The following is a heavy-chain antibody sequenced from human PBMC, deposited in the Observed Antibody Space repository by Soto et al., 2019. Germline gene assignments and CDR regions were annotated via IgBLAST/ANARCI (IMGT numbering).Heavy chain of an antibody. V-gene: IGHV4-4*02. Sequence: QVQLQESGPGLVKPSGTLSLTCAVSGGSISSSNWWSWVRQPPGKGLEWIGEIRHDGITNYNPSLKSRVTLSVDTSKNPFSLHLSSVTAADTALYYCARARDSRDTGGLDVWGQGTTVTVSS. CDR1: GGSISSSNW. CDR3: ARARDSRDTGGLDV. D-gene: IGHD2-21*02. J-gene: IGHJ6*02. CDR2: IRHDGIT.